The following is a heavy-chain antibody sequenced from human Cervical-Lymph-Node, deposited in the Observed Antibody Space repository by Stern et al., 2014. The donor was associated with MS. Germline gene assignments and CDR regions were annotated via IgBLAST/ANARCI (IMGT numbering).Heavy chain of an antibody. J-gene: IGHJ4*02. CDR3: ARQEKHNYYYFDY. CDR1: GYTFTNYW. CDR2: IYPGDSET. D-gene: IGHD2-21*01. Sequence: VQLVQSGAEVKKPGESLKISCKGFGYTFTNYWVGWVRQMPGKGLEWMGIIYPGDSETKYSPSFQGRVTISADKSIGTAYRQWSSLKASDTAIYYCARQEKHNYYYFDYWGQGTLVTVSS. V-gene: IGHV5-51*01.